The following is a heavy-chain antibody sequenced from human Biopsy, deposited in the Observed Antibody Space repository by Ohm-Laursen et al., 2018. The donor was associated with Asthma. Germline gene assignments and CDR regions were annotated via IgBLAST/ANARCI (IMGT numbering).Heavy chain of an antibody. J-gene: IGHJ6*02. CDR2: ISYDGSTK. V-gene: IGHV3-30*03. CDR1: GFTLTTYA. Sequence: SLRLSCTASGFTLTTYAIHWVRQAPGRGLGWVAVISYDGSTKYSADSVKGRFIVSRDISKNILSLQMNSLRPGDTAVYYCARDVVWFREVGGMDVWGQGTTVTVSS. CDR3: ARDVVWFREVGGMDV. D-gene: IGHD3-10*01.